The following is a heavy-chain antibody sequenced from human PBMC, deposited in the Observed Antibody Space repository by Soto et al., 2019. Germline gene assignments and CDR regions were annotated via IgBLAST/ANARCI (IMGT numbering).Heavy chain of an antibody. V-gene: IGHV4-4*02. CDR1: GTSISSTFW. CDR2: VYHSGST. CDR3: ATLPPRIVVVKTEIPT. D-gene: IGHD2-15*01. J-gene: IGHJ1*01. Sequence: SETLFLTCAVSGTSISSTFWWTLVRQPPGKGLEWIGEVYHSGSTKYNPSLKSRVTISVDKSKNQFSLELRAVTAADTAVYYCATLPPRIVVVKTEIPTWGRGTPVTVSS.